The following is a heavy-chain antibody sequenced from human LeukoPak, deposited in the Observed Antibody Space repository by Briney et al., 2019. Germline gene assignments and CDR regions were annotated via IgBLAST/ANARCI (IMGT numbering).Heavy chain of an antibody. V-gene: IGHV1-18*01. CDR2: ISAYNGNT. CDR1: GYTFTSYG. Sequence: GASVKVSCKASGYTFTSYGISWVRQAPGQGLEWMGWISAYNGNTNYAQKLQGRVTMTRNTSISTAYMELSSLRSEDTAVYYCARGRGRDYYYMDVWGKGTTVTISS. CDR3: ARGRGRDYYYMDV. D-gene: IGHD3-10*01. J-gene: IGHJ6*03.